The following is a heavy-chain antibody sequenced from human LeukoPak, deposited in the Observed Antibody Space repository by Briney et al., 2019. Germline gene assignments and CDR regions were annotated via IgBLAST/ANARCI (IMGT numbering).Heavy chain of an antibody. D-gene: IGHD1-7*01. J-gene: IGHJ2*01. CDR1: GFALSKHD. CDR2: VNVAGDT. Sequence: QPGGSLRLSCAASGFALSKHDVHWVRQVPGKGLEWISAVNVAGDTHYSDSVKGRFTVSRDNARNSVHLQMTSLRAGDTAVYHCTREPDVWGTWYFDLWGRGTQVTVSS. V-gene: IGHV3-13*01. CDR3: TREPDVWGTWYFDL.